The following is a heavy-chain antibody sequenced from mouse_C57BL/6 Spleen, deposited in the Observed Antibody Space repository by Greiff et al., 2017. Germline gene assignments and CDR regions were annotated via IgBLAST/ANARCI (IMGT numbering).Heavy chain of an antibody. V-gene: IGHV5-4*01. J-gene: IGHJ4*01. CDR2: ISDGGGYT. CDR3: ERDKDDYGSRGAMDY. D-gene: IGHD1-1*01. Sequence: EVKLMESGGGLVKPGGSLKLSCAASGFTFSSYAMSWVRQTPEKRLEWVATISDGGGYTYYPDNVKGRFTISRDNAKNNLYLQMSHLKCEDTAMYYCERDKDDYGSRGAMDYWGQGTSVTVSS. CDR1: GFTFSSYA.